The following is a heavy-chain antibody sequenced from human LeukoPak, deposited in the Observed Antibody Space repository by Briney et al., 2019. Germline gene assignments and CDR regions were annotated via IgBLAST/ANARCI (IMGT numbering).Heavy chain of an antibody. V-gene: IGHV3-30*02. D-gene: IGHD3-10*01. CDR2: IRHDESNK. J-gene: IGHJ4*02. Sequence: GGSLRLSCAASGFTFSSYGMSWVRQAPGKGLEWVTFIRHDESNKYYAESVKGRFTISRDNSKNTLSLQMNSLRAEDTPVYYCARDSSTYYYGSGSYGGSVDYWGQGTLVTVSS. CDR3: ARDSSTYYYGSGSYGGSVDY. CDR1: GFTFSSYG.